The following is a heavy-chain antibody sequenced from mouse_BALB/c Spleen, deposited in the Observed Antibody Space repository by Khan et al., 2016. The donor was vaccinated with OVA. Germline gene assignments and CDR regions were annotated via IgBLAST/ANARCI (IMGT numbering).Heavy chain of an antibody. CDR2: INTYTGEP. Sequence: QIQLVQSGPELMKPGESVKISCKASGYTFTNYGMNWVKQAPGKGLKWMGWINTYTGEPTYADDFKGRFAFSLETSANTAYLQINHLKYEDTATYYCARSASYWFFDVWGTGTTVTVSA. CDR3: ARSASYWFFDV. CDR1: GYTFTNYG. V-gene: IGHV9-3-1*01. D-gene: IGHD6-1*01. J-gene: IGHJ1*03.